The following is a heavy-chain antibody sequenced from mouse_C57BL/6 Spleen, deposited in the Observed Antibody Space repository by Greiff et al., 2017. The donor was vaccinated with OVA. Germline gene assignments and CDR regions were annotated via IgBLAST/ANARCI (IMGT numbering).Heavy chain of an antibody. CDR2: ISSGGDYI. CDR1: GFTFSSYA. D-gene: IGHD1-1*01. V-gene: IGHV5-9-1*02. J-gene: IGHJ2*01. CDR3: TRVYYYGSSSDY. Sequence: EVHLVESGEGLVKPGGSLKLSCAASGFTFSSYAMSWVRQTPEKRLAWVAYISSGGDYIYYADTVKGRFTISRDNARNTLYLQMSSLKSEDTAMYYCTRVYYYGSSSDYWGQGTTLTVSS.